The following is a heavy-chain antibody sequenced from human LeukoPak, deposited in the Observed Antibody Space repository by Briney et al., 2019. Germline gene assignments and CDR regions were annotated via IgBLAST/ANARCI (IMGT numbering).Heavy chain of an antibody. D-gene: IGHD3-22*01. CDR1: GYTFAIYG. CDR3: ARDSSGYYRSYWYFDL. CDR2: ISPYNGNR. V-gene: IGHV1-18*01. J-gene: IGHJ2*01. Sequence: AASVKVSCKASGYTFAIYGVSWVRQAPGQGLEWMGWISPYNGNRNYAQKFQGRVTMTTDTSTSTAYMELRSLRSDDTAVYYCARDSSGYYRSYWYFDLWGRGTLVTVSS.